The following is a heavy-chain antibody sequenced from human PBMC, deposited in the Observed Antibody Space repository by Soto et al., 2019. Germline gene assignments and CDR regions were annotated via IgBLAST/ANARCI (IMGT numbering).Heavy chain of an antibody. D-gene: IGHD3-22*01. V-gene: IGHV3-48*03. Sequence: PGGSLRLSCAASGFTFSSYEMNWVRQAPGKGLEWVSYISSSGSTIYYADSVKGRFTISRDNAKNSLYLQMNSLRAEDTAVYYCARDYYDSSGSVYWGQGTLVTVS. J-gene: IGHJ4*02. CDR1: GFTFSSYE. CDR2: ISSSGSTI. CDR3: ARDYYDSSGSVY.